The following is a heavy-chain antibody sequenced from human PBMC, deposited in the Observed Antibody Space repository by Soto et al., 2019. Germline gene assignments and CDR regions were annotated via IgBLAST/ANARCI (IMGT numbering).Heavy chain of an antibody. CDR3: ARGSGMGATPLDY. CDR2: INPNSGGT. CDR1: GYTFTGYY. J-gene: IGHJ4*02. Sequence: QVQLVQSGAEVKKPGASVKVSCKASGYTFTGYYMHWVRQAPGQGLEWMGWINPNSGGTNYAQKFQGWVTMTRDTSNSTAYMELSSLRSDDTAVYYCARGSGMGATPLDYWGQGTLVTVSS. V-gene: IGHV1-2*04. D-gene: IGHD1-26*01.